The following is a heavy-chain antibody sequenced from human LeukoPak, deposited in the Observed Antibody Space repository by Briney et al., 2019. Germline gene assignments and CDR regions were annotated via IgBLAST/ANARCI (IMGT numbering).Heavy chain of an antibody. D-gene: IGHD2-15*01. J-gene: IGHJ5*02. CDR3: ARGVVAATFWFDP. Sequence: SETLSLTCAVYGGSFSGYYWSWIRQPPGKGLEWIGEINHSGSTNYNPSLRSRVTISVDTSKNQFSLKLSSVTAADTAVYYCARGVVAATFWFDPWGQGTLVTVSS. V-gene: IGHV4-34*01. CDR2: INHSGST. CDR1: GGSFSGYY.